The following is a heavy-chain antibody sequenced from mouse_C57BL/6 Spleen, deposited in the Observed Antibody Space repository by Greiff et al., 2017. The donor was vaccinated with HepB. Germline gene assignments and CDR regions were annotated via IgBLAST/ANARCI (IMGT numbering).Heavy chain of an antibody. CDR2: ISDGGSYT. D-gene: IGHD2-2*01. CDR1: GFTFSSYA. Sequence: EVLLVESGGGLVKPGGSLKLSCAASGFTFSSYAMSWVRQTPEKRLEWVATISDGGSYTYYPENVKGRFTISRDNAKNNLYLQMSHLKSEDSAVYYCARDLRGYDDLDDWGQGTTLTVSS. CDR3: ARDLRGYDDLDD. J-gene: IGHJ2*01. V-gene: IGHV5-4*01.